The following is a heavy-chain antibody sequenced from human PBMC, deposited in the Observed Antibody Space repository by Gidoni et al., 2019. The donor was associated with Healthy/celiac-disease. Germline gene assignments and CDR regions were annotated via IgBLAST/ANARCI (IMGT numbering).Heavy chain of an antibody. CDR1: GFPFSSYG. J-gene: IGHJ6*02. CDR2: ISYDGSNK. Sequence: VVQPGRSLRLSCAASGFPFSSYGMHWVRQAPGKGLEWVADISYDGSNKYYTDCVKVRFTISRDNSKKTLYLKMNSLRTEDPAVYYCAKDYYCGSRSYYYGMDVWGQGTTVTVSS. V-gene: IGHV3-30*18. D-gene: IGHD3-10*01. CDR3: AKDYYCGSRSYYYGMDV.